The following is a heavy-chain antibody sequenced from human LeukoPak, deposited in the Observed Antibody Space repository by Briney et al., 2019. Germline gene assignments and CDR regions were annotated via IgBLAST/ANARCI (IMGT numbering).Heavy chain of an antibody. D-gene: IGHD5-12*01. CDR3: AKGALEWLRLLDS. J-gene: IGHJ4*02. CDR1: GFTFSSYG. Sequence: GGSLRLSCAASGFTFSSYGMHWVRQAPGKGLEWVAVIWYDGSNKYYADSVKGRFTISRDNSKNTLYLQMNSLRAEDTAVYFCAKGALEWLRLLDSWGQGTLVTVSS. CDR2: IWYDGSNK. V-gene: IGHV3-33*06.